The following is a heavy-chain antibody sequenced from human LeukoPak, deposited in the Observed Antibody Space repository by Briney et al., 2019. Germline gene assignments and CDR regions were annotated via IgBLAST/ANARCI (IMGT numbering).Heavy chain of an antibody. CDR2: IKQDGSEK. CDR3: ASGTYCSGGSCYFDYYGMDV. CDR1: GFTFSSYW. V-gene: IGHV3-7*01. Sequence: GGSLRLSCAASGFTFSSYWMSCVRQAPGKGLEWVANIKQDGSEKYYVDSVKGRFTISRDNAKNSLYLQMNSLRAEDTAVYYCASGTYCSGGSCYFDYYGMDVWGQGTTVTVSS. D-gene: IGHD2-15*01. J-gene: IGHJ6*02.